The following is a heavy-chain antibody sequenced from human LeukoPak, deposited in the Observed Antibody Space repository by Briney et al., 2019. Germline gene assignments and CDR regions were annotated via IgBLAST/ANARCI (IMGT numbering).Heavy chain of an antibody. J-gene: IGHJ4*02. V-gene: IGHV4-34*01. CDR2: INHSGST. CDR3: ARATAHYYDSSGYYNPNNRYFDY. D-gene: IGHD3-22*01. Sequence: SETLSLTCAVYGGSFSGYYWSWIRQPPGKGLEWIGEINHSGSTNYNPSLKSRVTISVDTSKNQFSLKLSSVTAADTAVYYCARATAHYYDSSGYYNPNNRYFDYWGQGTLVTVSS. CDR1: GGSFSGYY.